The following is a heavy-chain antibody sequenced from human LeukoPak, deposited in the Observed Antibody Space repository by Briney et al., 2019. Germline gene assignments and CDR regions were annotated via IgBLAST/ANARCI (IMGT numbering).Heavy chain of an antibody. Sequence: SETLSLTCTVSGDSISSYYWSWIRQPPGKGPEWIGYIYTSGGTNYIPSLKGRVTISIDTSKNQFSLKLSSVPAADSAVYYCARLTRLSTSPDRYYLDYWGQGTLVTVSS. J-gene: IGHJ4*02. CDR2: IYTSGGT. CDR1: GDSISSYY. V-gene: IGHV4-4*09. CDR3: ARLTRLSTSPDRYYLDY. D-gene: IGHD6-6*01.